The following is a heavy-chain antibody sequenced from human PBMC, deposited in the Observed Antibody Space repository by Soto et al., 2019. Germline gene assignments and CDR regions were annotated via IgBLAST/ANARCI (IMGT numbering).Heavy chain of an antibody. CDR3: AKDGGPVYCNSPGCSAKHFDY. D-gene: IGHD2-2*01. Sequence: QVQVVESGGGVVQPGRSLRLSCAASGFTFSNYGMHWVRQAPGKGLEWVAIISYDGDNEHYADSVRGRFTISRDNSKNTLYLQTSSLRQEDTAVYYCAKDGGPVYCNSPGCSAKHFDYWGQGTLVTVSS. CDR1: GFTFSNYG. V-gene: IGHV3-30*18. J-gene: IGHJ4*02. CDR2: ISYDGDNE.